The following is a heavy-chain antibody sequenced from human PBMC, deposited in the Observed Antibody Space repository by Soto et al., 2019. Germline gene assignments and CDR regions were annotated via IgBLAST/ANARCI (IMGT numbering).Heavy chain of an antibody. CDR1: GGTFSSYA. CDR2: IIPIFGTT. D-gene: IGHD5-12*01. V-gene: IGHV1-69*01. CDR3: ARDDSGRGWFDP. Sequence: QVQLVQSGTEVKNPGSSVKVSCKASGGTFSSYAINWVRQAPGQGLEWMGGIIPIFGTTNSAQKFQGRVTITADESTSRADMELSSLRSEDTAVYYCARDDSGRGWFDPWGQGTLVTVSS. J-gene: IGHJ5*02.